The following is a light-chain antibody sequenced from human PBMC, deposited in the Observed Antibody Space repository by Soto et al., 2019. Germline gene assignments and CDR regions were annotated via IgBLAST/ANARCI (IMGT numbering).Light chain of an antibody. CDR3: QQYNSPWT. CDR2: KAS. J-gene: IGKJ1*01. V-gene: IGKV1-5*03. CDR1: QSISSW. Sequence: DIQMTQSPSTLSASVGDRVTITCRASQSISSWLAWYQQKPGKAPKLLIYKASSLESGVPSRFGGSGSGTEFTLTIRSLQPDDFAPYYCQQYNSPWTFGQGTKVEIK.